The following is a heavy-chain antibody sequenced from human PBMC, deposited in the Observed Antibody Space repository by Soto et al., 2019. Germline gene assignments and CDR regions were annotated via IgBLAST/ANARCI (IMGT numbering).Heavy chain of an antibody. CDR3: ARDRYDFWSGYLYYYCGMDV. Sequence: SETLSLTCTVSGGSVSSGSYYWSWIRQPPGKGLEWIGYIYYSGSTNYNPSLKSRVTISVDTSKNQFSLKLSSVTAADTAVYYCARDRYDFWSGYLYYYCGMDVRGQGTTVTVSS. CDR2: IYYSGST. D-gene: IGHD3-3*01. V-gene: IGHV4-61*01. J-gene: IGHJ6*02. CDR1: GGSVSSGSYY.